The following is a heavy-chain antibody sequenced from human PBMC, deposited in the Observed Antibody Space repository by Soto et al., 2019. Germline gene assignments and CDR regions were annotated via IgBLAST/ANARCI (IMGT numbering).Heavy chain of an antibody. CDR2: IYYSGST. J-gene: IGHJ6*02. CDR3: AGADRRASYYYYYGMGV. V-gene: IGHV4-31*03. Sequence: PSETLSLTCTVSGGSISSGGYYWSWIRQHPWKGLEWIGYIYYSGSTYYNPSLKSRVTISVDTSKNQLSLKLSSVTAAYTAVYYCAGADRRASYYYYYGMGVWGQGTTVTVSS. CDR1: GGSISSGGYY.